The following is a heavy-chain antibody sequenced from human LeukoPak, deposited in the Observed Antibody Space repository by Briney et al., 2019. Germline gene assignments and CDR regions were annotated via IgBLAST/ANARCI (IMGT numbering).Heavy chain of an antibody. CDR1: GYTVTKYY. V-gene: IGHV1-46*01. D-gene: IGHD3-16*01. CDR2: INPSGGRT. Sequence: ASVKVSCKASGYTVTKYYIHWVRQAPGQGLEWMGVINPSGGRTSYALRFQGRVTMTRDTSTSTVYMELSSLRSEDTAVYYCARGAAPRGGYNYMDVWGKGTTVTVSS. J-gene: IGHJ6*03. CDR3: ARGAAPRGGYNYMDV.